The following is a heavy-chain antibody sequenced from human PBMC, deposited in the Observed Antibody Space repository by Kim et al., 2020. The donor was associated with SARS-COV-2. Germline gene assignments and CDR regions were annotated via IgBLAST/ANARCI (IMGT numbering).Heavy chain of an antibody. V-gene: IGHV3-13*04. J-gene: IGHJ6*02. CDR3: ARGIHQWLGVDV. Sequence: GGSLRLSCAAYGFTFGGHDMHWVRQGSGKGLEWVSAIGTAGETFYSGSVKGRFIISRENGRNSLFLQMDSLKVGDTAVYYCARGIHQWLGVDVWGQGTTVTVSS. D-gene: IGHD5-18*01. CDR2: IGTAGET. CDR1: GFTFGGHD.